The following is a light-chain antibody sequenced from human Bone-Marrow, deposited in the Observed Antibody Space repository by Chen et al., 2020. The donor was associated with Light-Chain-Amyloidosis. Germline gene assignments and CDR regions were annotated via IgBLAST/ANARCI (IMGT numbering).Light chain of an antibody. CDR2: AAS. Sequence: EIVLTQSPGTLSFSPGERATLSCRASQTITSSYLAWYQQKPGQAPRLLIYAASDRASGIPDRCSGRGSGTDFTLTISRLEPEDFAVYYCQQYGSSPLTFGGGTRVEFK. CDR1: QTITSSY. J-gene: IGKJ4*01. V-gene: IGKV3-20*01. CDR3: QQYGSSPLT.